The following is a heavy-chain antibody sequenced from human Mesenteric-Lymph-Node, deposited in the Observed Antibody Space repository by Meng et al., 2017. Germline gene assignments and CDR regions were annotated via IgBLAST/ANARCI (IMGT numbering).Heavy chain of an antibody. D-gene: IGHD5-12*01. V-gene: IGHV4-31*01. CDR1: GSYISSGGYY. Sequence: QVQVQVPGPRRVKPSQPLSHPFTVSGSYISSGGYYWSWIRQHPGKGLEWTGYIYYTGSTYYIPSLKSLVTISVDTSKNQFSLTLSSVTAADTALYYCARGSRLRKLDYWRQGTLVTVSS. CDR2: IYYTGST. J-gene: IGHJ4*02. CDR3: ARGSRLRKLDY.